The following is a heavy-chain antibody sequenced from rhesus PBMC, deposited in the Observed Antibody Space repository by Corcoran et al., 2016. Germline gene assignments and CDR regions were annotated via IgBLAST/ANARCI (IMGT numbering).Heavy chain of an antibody. D-gene: IGHD6-25*01. CDR2: VSSSSSTT. J-gene: IGHJ4*01. Sequence: QVQLQESGPGLMKPSETLSLTCAVSGGSMSSNNWWSWIRQPPGKGLEWIGYVSSSSSTTYYNPSLKSRVTISTDTSENQFSLKLTSVTAADTAVYYCARHWDGGNWRFDYWGQGVLVTVSS. V-gene: IGHV4-65*01. CDR1: GGSMSSNNW. CDR3: ARHWDGGNWRFDY.